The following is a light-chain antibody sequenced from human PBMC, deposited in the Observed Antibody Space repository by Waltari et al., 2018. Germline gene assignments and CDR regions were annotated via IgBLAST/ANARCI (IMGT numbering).Light chain of an antibody. CDR2: KAS. J-gene: IGKJ1*01. CDR3: QQYNIYPLT. V-gene: IGKV1-5*03. Sequence: DIQMTQSPSTLSASVGDRVTITCRASQSITSSLAWYQQKPGEAPKLLIYKASSLQSGVPSSVSGSGSGTECTLIISSLQPDDFATYYCQQYNIYPLTFGQGTKVEIK. CDR1: QSITSS.